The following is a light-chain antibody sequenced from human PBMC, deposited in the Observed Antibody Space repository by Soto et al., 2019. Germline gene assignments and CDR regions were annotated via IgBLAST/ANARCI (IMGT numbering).Light chain of an antibody. V-gene: IGKV3-20*01. CDR2: GAS. CDR3: QHRAGWPPALT. Sequence: EIVLTQSPGTLSLSPGERATLSCRASQSVTSSYLAWYQHKPGQAPGLLIYGASSRATGIPDRFSGSGSGTDFTLTISRLEPEDFAVYFCQHRAGWPPALTFGGGTKVDIK. J-gene: IGKJ4*01. CDR1: QSVTSSY.